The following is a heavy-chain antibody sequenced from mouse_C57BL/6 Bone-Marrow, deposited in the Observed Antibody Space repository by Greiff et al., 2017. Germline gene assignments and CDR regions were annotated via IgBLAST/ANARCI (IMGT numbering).Heavy chain of an antibody. CDR1: GFNIKDDY. CDR2: IDPENGYT. CDR3: TTGDY. Sequence: VQLKESGAELVRPGASVKLSCTASGFNIKDDYMHWVKQRPEQGLEWIGWIDPENGYTEYASKFQGKATITADTSSNTAYLQLRSLTSEDTAVYYCTTGDYWGRGTTLTVSS. V-gene: IGHV14-4*01. J-gene: IGHJ2*01.